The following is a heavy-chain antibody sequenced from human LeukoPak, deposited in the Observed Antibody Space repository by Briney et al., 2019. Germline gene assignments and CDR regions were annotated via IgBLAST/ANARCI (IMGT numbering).Heavy chain of an antibody. J-gene: IGHJ5*02. Sequence: SETLSLTCTVSGGSISSSSYYWGWIRQPPGKGLEWIGSIYYSGSTYYNPSLKSRVTISVDTSKNQFSLKLSSVTAADTAVYYCARGLLVAGWFDPWGQGTLVTVSS. CDR1: GGSISSSSYY. D-gene: IGHD6-19*01. V-gene: IGHV4-39*07. CDR3: ARGLLVAGWFDP. CDR2: IYYSGST.